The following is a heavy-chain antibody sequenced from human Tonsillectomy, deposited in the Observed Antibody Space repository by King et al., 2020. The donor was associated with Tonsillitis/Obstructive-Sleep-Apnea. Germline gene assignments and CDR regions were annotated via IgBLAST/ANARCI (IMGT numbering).Heavy chain of an antibody. J-gene: IGHJ5*02. CDR3: ARMVVAATSLFDP. CDR2: IWYGGSNK. Sequence: VQLVESGGGVVQPGGSLRLSCAASGFTFSSYCMHWVRQAPGKGLEWVAVIWYGGSNKYYSDSVKGRFTISSDNSKNTLYLQMNSLRAEATAVYYCARMVVAATSLFDPWGQGTLVTVSS. CDR1: GFTFSSYC. V-gene: IGHV3-33*01. D-gene: IGHD2-15*01.